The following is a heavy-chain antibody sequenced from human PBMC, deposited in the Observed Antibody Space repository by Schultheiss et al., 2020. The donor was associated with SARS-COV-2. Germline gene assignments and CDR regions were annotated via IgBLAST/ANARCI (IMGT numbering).Heavy chain of an antibody. CDR1: GFTFSSYW. D-gene: IGHD5-18*01. CDR2: IGTAGDT. Sequence: GESLKISCAASGFTFSSYWMSWVRQATGKGLEWVSAIGTAGDTYYPGSVKGRFTISRDNSKNTLYLQMNSLRAEDTAVYYCAKDTAMGDDAFDIWGQGTMVTVSS. CDR3: AKDTAMGDDAFDI. J-gene: IGHJ3*02. V-gene: IGHV3-13*01.